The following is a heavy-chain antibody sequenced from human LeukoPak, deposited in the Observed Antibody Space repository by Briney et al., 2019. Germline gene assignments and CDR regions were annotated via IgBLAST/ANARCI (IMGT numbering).Heavy chain of an antibody. CDR1: GFTFSSYS. CDR3: ARDQWLVPRPFDY. D-gene: IGHD6-19*01. Sequence: GGSLRLSCAASGFTFSSYSMNWVRQASGKGLEWVSSISSSSSYIYYADSVKGRFTISRDNAKNSLYLQMNSLRAEDTAVYYCARDQWLVPRPFDYWGQGTLVTVSS. V-gene: IGHV3-21*01. CDR2: ISSSSSYI. J-gene: IGHJ4*02.